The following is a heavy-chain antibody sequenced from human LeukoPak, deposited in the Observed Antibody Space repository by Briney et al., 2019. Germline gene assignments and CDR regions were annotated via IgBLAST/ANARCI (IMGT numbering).Heavy chain of an antibody. Sequence: ASXKVSCKASGYTFTSYYMHWVRQAPGQGLEWMGIINPSGGSTSYAQKFQGRVTMNRDTDIRTVYMELSSLRSEDTAVYYCARDPGYCSSTSCYPLNWFDPWGQGTLVTVSS. CDR2: INPSGGST. V-gene: IGHV1-46*03. CDR3: ARDPGYCSSTSCYPLNWFDP. J-gene: IGHJ5*02. CDR1: GYTFTSYY. D-gene: IGHD2-2*03.